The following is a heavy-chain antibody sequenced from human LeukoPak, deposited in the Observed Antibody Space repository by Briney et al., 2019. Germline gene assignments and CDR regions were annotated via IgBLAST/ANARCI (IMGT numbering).Heavy chain of an antibody. D-gene: IGHD6-13*01. Sequence: PGGSLRLSCTASGFTFSSYTMNWVRQAPGKGLEWVSSISSTSTYIHDADSVKGRFTISRDNSKNTLYLQMNSLRAEDTAVYYCARPKGSSWYTSYFDYWGQGTLVTVSS. V-gene: IGHV3-21*01. J-gene: IGHJ4*02. CDR3: ARPKGSSWYTSYFDY. CDR2: ISSTSTYI. CDR1: GFTFSSYT.